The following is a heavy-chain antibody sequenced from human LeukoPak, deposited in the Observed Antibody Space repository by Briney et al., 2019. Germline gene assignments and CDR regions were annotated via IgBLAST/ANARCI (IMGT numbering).Heavy chain of an antibody. J-gene: IGHJ5*02. D-gene: IGHD3-22*01. CDR2: INPNSGGT. CDR1: GYTFTGYY. Sequence: ASVKVSCKASGYTFTGYYMHWVRQAPGQGLEWMGWINPNSGGTNYAQKFQGRVTMTRDTSISTAYMELSRLRPDDTAVYYCARDQQTYYDSSGYYTFDPWGQGTLVTVSS. V-gene: IGHV1-2*02. CDR3: ARDQQTYYDSSGYYTFDP.